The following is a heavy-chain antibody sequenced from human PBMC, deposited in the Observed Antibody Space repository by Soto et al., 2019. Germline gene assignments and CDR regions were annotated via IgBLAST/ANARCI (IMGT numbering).Heavy chain of an antibody. CDR3: ARTAGRGDYFDY. Sequence: EVQLVESGGGLVQPGGSLRLSCAASGFVFSTYSMNWVRQAPGKGLEWVSYISSSSSTIYYADSVQGRFTISRDNAKNSLYLQVNSLRDEDTAVYYCARTAGRGDYFDYWGQGTLVTVSS. D-gene: IGHD3-10*01. CDR1: GFVFSTYS. V-gene: IGHV3-48*02. J-gene: IGHJ4*02. CDR2: ISSSSSTI.